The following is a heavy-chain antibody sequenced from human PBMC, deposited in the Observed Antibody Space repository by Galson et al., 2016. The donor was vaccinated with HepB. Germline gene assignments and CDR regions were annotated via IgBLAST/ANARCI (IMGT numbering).Heavy chain of an antibody. J-gene: IGHJ4*02. CDR1: GFTFSSYT. CDR2: IRGSGSNS. Sequence: SLRLSCAASGFTFSSYTMSWVRQAPGKGLEWVSSIRGSGSNSWYADSVKGRFTISRDNSKNTLYLQLKSLRAEDTATYYCVGAKYWGQGTLTIVSS. V-gene: IGHV3-23*01. D-gene: IGHD2/OR15-2a*01. CDR3: VGAKY.